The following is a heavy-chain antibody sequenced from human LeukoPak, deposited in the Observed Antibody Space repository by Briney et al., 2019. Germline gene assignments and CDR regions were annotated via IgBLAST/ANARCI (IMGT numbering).Heavy chain of an antibody. CDR2: ISYDGSNK. CDR3: AKDQLTGSYFDYYYGMDV. J-gene: IGHJ6*02. D-gene: IGHD3-10*01. Sequence: GRSLRLSCAASGFTFSSYGMHWVRQAPGKGLEWVAVISYDGSNKYYADSVKGRFTISRDNSKNTLYLQMNSLRAEDTAVYYCAKDQLTGSYFDYYYGMDVWGQGTTVTVSS. V-gene: IGHV3-30*18. CDR1: GFTFSSYG.